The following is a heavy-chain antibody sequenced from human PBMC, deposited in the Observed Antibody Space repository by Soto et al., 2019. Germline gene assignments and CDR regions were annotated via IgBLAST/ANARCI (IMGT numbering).Heavy chain of an antibody. Sequence: VGSLRLSCAASGFTVSSSYMSWVRQAPGRGLEWVSVIYSSGSTYYADSVKGRFTISRDNSKNTLYLQMNSLRAEDTAAYYCARMGYCGGDCYSYYFDYWGQGTLVTVSS. D-gene: IGHD2-21*02. CDR2: IYSSGST. CDR1: GFTVSSSY. V-gene: IGHV3-53*01. J-gene: IGHJ4*02. CDR3: ARMGYCGGDCYSYYFDY.